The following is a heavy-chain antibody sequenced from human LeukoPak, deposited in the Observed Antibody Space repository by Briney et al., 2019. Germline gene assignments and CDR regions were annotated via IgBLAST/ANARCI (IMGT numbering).Heavy chain of an antibody. CDR1: GGSFSGYY. CDR2: IDQSGTT. J-gene: IGHJ4*02. CDR3: ARVPHYYFGYGYFDY. V-gene: IGHV4-34*01. Sequence: SETLSLTCVVYGGSFSGYYWSGIRQPPGKGLEWSGEIDQSGTTNYNPSLKSRVSISVDTSKKQFSLTLTSMTAADTAVYHCARVPHYYFGYGYFDYWGQGTLVTVSS. D-gene: IGHD3-10*01.